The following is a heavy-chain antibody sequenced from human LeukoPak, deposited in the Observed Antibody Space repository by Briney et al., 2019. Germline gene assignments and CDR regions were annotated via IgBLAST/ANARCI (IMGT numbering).Heavy chain of an antibody. J-gene: IGHJ3*02. Sequence: SETLSLTCTVSGGSISSYYWSWIRQPPGEGLEWIEYIHYSGSTNYNPSFKSRVTISVDTSKNQFSLKMSSVTAADTAVYYCARDVGGRIGASDIWGQGTMVTVSS. V-gene: IGHV4-59*01. CDR3: ARDVGGRIGASDI. CDR2: IHYSGST. CDR1: GGSISSYY. D-gene: IGHD1-26*01.